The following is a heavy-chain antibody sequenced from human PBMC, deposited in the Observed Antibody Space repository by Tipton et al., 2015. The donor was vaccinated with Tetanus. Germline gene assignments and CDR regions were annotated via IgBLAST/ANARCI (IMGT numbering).Heavy chain of an antibody. CDR1: GFTFTSYA. CDR3: ARGMAEASNCGGDCYSDY. Sequence: SLRLSCAASGFTFTSYAMSWVRQAPGKGLEWVAVVYKGGSSPHYADSVRGRFTISRDNAKNSLYLQMISLRAEDTAVYSCARGMAEASNCGGDCYSDYWGQGTLVTVSS. V-gene: IGHV3-23*03. CDR2: VYKGGSSP. D-gene: IGHD2-21*02. J-gene: IGHJ4*02.